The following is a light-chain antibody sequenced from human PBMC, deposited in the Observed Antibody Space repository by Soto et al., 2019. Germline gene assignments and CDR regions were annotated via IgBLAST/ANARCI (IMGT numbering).Light chain of an antibody. V-gene: IGKV3-15*01. CDR3: QQYNIWWT. J-gene: IGKJ1*01. CDR2: GAS. CDR1: QSVSSN. Sequence: EMVLTQPPGTLSLSPWERATLSCRASQSVSSNLAWYQQKPGQPPRLLIYGASTRATGIPARFSGGGSGTEFTLTISSLQSEDFAVYYCQQYNIWWTFGQGTKVDIK.